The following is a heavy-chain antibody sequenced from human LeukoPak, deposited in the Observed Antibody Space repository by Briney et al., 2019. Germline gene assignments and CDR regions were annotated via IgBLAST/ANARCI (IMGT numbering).Heavy chain of an antibody. CDR2: IYPGDSDS. CDR3: ATSSSDALHI. D-gene: IGHD6-6*01. V-gene: IGHV5-51*01. CDR1: GYIFTTYW. Sequence: GESLKISCKGSGYIFTTYWIGWVRQMPAKGLGWMGFIYPGDSDSRYSPSFQGQVTISADKSISTAYLQWSSLKASDTAMYYCATSSSDALHIWGQGTMVTVSS. J-gene: IGHJ3*02.